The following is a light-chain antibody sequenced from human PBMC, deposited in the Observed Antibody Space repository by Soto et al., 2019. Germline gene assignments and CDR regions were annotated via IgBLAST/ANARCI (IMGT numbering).Light chain of an antibody. V-gene: IGKV1-39*01. CDR1: QTISNY. CDR2: AAS. Sequence: DIQMTQSPSSLSASVGDRVTITCRASQTISNYLNWYQQKPGEAPKLLICAASSLQSGVPSRFSGSGSGTDFTLTISSLQPEDFATYYCQQSYDFPRTFGQGTRLEI. CDR3: QQSYDFPRT. J-gene: IGKJ5*01.